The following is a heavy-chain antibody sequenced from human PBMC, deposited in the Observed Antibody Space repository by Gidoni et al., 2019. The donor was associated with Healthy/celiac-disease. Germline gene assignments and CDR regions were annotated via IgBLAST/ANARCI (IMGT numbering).Heavy chain of an antibody. J-gene: IGHJ3*02. D-gene: IGHD2-2*01. V-gene: IGHV3-30*04. CDR2: ISYDGSNK. CDR1: GFTFRSYA. CDR3: AREIVVVPAANDAFDI. Sequence: QVQLVESGGGVVQPGRSLRLSCAASGFTFRSYAMHWVRQAPGKGLEWVAVISYDGSNKYYADSVKGRFTISRDNSKNTLYLQMNSLRAEDTAVYYCAREIVVVPAANDAFDIWGQGTMVTVSS.